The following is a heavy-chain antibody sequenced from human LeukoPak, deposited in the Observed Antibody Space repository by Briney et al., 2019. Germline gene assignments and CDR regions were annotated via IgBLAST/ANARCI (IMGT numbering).Heavy chain of an antibody. CDR2: IRYDGSNK. CDR1: GFTFSSYA. V-gene: IGHV3-30*02. CDR3: AIERGYSYGYFDY. Sequence: GGSLRLSCAASGFTFSSYAMSWVRQAPGKGLEWVAFIRYDGSNKYYADSVKGRFTISRDNSKNTLYLQMNSLRAEDTAVYYCAIERGYSYGYFDYWGQGTLVTVSS. J-gene: IGHJ4*02. D-gene: IGHD5-18*01.